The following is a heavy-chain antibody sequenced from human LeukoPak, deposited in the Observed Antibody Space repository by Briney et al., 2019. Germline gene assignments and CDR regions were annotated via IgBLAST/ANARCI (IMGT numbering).Heavy chain of an antibody. J-gene: IGHJ6*02. CDR1: GYSISSSNW. Sequence: SDTLSLTCAVSGYSISSSNWWCWVRQTPGKGLEWIGDINQYGSTIYNPSLKSRVDISKDTSKNQFSLRLSSLTAADTAIYYCARNYHGLDVWGQGTPVTVSS. D-gene: IGHD3-16*02. CDR2: INQYGST. V-gene: IGHV4-28*01. CDR3: ARNYHGLDV.